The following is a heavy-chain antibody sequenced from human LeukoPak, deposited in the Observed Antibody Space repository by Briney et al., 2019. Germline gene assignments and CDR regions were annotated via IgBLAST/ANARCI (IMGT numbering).Heavy chain of an antibody. CDR1: GGSFSGYY. V-gene: IGHV4-34*01. CDR3: ARGLRFLEWLFGPWFDP. Sequence: SETLSLTCAVYGGSFSGYYWSWIRQPPGKGLEWIGEINHSGSTNYNPSLKSRVTISVDTSKNQFSLKLSSVTAADTAVYYCARGLRFLEWLFGPWFDPWGQGTLVTVSS. J-gene: IGHJ5*02. D-gene: IGHD3-3*01. CDR2: INHSGST.